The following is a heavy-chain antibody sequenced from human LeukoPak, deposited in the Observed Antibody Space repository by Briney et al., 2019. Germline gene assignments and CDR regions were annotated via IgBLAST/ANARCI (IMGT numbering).Heavy chain of an antibody. J-gene: IGHJ3*02. Sequence: ASVKVSCKASEYTFTDYYMHWVRQAPGQGLEWMGWINPNSGGTNYAQKFQGRVTMTRDTSISTAYMELSRLRSDDTAVYYCASRLLRITMVRGVPDNDAFDIWGQGTMVTVSS. V-gene: IGHV1-2*02. D-gene: IGHD3-10*01. CDR1: EYTFTDYY. CDR3: ASRLLRITMVRGVPDNDAFDI. CDR2: INPNSGGT.